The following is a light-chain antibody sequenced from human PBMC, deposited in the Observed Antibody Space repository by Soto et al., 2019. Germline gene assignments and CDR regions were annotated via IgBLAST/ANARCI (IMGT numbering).Light chain of an antibody. J-gene: IGKJ4*02. Sequence: DIQMTQSPSSLSASVGDRVTITCQASQDISNHLNWYQQKPGKAPKLLIYDASNLETGVPSRFRGSGCGTDFTLTISSLRREDVATYYCQKYNSALLTFGGGTKVDIK. V-gene: IGKV1-33*01. CDR1: QDISNH. CDR2: DAS. CDR3: QKYNSALLT.